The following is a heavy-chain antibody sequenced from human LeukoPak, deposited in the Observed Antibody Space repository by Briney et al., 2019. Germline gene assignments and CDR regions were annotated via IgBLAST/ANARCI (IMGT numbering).Heavy chain of an antibody. Sequence: SETLSLTCTVSGDSFSGGGFYWSWIRQLPGKGPEWIGFIFYSGTTSYNPSLKSRVHMSVDASKNQFSLKLRSVTAADTAVYYCARDPVAYSYGYGSGYFDSWGHGALVTVSS. J-gene: IGHJ4*01. CDR3: ARDPVAYSYGYGSGYFDS. D-gene: IGHD5-18*01. CDR1: GDSFSGGGFY. CDR2: IFYSGTT. V-gene: IGHV4-31*03.